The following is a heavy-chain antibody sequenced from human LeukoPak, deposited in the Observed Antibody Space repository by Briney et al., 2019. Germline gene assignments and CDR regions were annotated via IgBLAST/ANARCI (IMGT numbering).Heavy chain of an antibody. CDR2: IYTGGGR. J-gene: IGHJ4*02. CDR3: ARGIDY. CDR1: GFTFSSYA. Sequence: GGSLRLSCAASGFTFSSYAMSWVRQAPGKELEWVSVIYTGGGRYYADSVRGRFTISRDTSKNMVFLQMNSLRVEDTAVYYCARGIDYWGRGTLVTVSS. V-gene: IGHV3-53*01.